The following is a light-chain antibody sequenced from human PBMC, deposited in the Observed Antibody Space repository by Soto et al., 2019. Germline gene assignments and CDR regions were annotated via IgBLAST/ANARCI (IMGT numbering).Light chain of an antibody. V-gene: IGKV3-20*01. Sequence: ESMLTQSPATLSLSPGERATLSCRASQTVSTRYLAWYQQKPGQAPRLLIYGASIRAAGIPDRFSVSGSGTDFTLTISRLEPEDFGVYCFHQFGSSPLAVTFGQGTKLEI. CDR3: HQFGSSPLAVT. J-gene: IGKJ2*01. CDR1: QTVSTRY. CDR2: GAS.